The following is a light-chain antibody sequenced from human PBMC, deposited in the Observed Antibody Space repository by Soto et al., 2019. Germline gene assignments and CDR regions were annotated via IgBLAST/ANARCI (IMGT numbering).Light chain of an antibody. CDR2: DST. CDR3: QQRNVWPTIT. J-gene: IGKJ5*01. Sequence: VLTQSPATLSLSPGERATLSCRASQSIHTSLAWYQQKSGKPPRLFIYDSTLRANGVPDRFGGIRSGTEFTLTINSLEPEDFAVYYCQQRNVWPTITFGQGTRLEIK. CDR1: QSIHTS. V-gene: IGKV3-11*01.